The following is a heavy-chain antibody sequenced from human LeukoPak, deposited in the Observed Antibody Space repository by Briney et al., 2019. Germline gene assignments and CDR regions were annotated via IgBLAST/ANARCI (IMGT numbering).Heavy chain of an antibody. CDR2: ISANGDIR. J-gene: IGHJ4*02. D-gene: IGHD3-22*01. Sequence: PGGSLRLSCAASGFTFDDYAMHWVRQVPGKGLEWVSLISANGDIRDYGDSVKGRFTISRDNSKNTLYLQMNSLRAEDTAVYYCAKDFDDSSGSLDYWGQGTLVTVSS. CDR3: AKDFDDSSGSLDY. V-gene: IGHV3-43*02. CDR1: GFTFDDYA.